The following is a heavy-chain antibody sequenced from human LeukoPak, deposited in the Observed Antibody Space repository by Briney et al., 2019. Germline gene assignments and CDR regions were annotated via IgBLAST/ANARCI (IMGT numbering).Heavy chain of an antibody. D-gene: IGHD4-17*01. Sequence: GGSLRLSCAASGFTFSSFAMSWVRQAPGKGLEWVSTISGSGGSTNYADSVKGRFTFSRDISKKTLYLQMNSLRAEDTAAYYCAKDLPDYGDYIEGSWGQGTLVTVSS. J-gene: IGHJ5*02. CDR3: AKDLPDYGDYIEGS. V-gene: IGHV3-23*01. CDR1: GFTFSSFA. CDR2: ISGSGGST.